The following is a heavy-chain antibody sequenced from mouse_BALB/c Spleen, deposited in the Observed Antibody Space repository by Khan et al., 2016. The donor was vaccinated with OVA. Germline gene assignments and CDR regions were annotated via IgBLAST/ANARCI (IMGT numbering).Heavy chain of an antibody. J-gene: IGHJ3*01. CDR2: INPSDGDS. D-gene: IGHD4-1*01. V-gene: IGHV1-53*01. Sequence: QIQLVQSGTELVKPGASVRLSCKASGYTFTSYYMYWVKQRPGQGLEWIGEINPSDGDSNFNENFKSKATLTVDKSSTTAYMQLSSLTSEDSAVYYCTRSEDGTFAYWGQGTLVTVSA. CDR3: TRSEDGTFAY. CDR1: GYTFTSYY.